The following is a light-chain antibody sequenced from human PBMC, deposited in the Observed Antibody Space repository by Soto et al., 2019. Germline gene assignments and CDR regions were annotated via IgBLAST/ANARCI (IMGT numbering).Light chain of an antibody. CDR3: QKYNSAPWT. CDR1: QGISNY. Sequence: DIQMTQSPSSLSASVGDRVTITCRASQGISNYLAWYQQKPGKVHKLLIYAASTLQSVLPSRFSGSGSGTDFTLTISSLQPEDVATYYRQKYNSAPWTFGQGTKVEIK. V-gene: IGKV1-27*01. J-gene: IGKJ1*01. CDR2: AAS.